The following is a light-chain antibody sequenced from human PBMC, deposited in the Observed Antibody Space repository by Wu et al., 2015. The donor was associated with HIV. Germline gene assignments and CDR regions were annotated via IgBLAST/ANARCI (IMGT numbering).Light chain of an antibody. J-gene: IGKJ2*03. CDR3: QQYGNSPYS. CDR1: QSVTSSY. CDR2: GAS. Sequence: EIVLTQSPGTLSLSPGERATLSCRASQSVTSSYLGWYQQKPGQAPRLLIYGASNRATGIPDRFSGSGSGTDFTLTISRLEPEDFAVYYCQQYGNSPYSFGQGTELQIK. V-gene: IGKV3-20*01.